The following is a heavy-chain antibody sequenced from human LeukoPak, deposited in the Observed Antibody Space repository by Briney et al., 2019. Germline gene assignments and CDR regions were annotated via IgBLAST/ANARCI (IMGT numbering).Heavy chain of an antibody. D-gene: IGHD3-3*01. CDR1: GGSISSYY. J-gene: IGHJ4*02. Sequence: SETLSLTCTVSGGSISSYYWSWIRQPPGKGLEWIEYIYYSGSTNYNPSLKSRVTISVDTSKNQFSLKLSSVTAADTAVYYCATAIFGVEFDYWGQGTLVTVSS. CDR3: ATAIFGVEFDY. CDR2: IYYSGST. V-gene: IGHV4-59*01.